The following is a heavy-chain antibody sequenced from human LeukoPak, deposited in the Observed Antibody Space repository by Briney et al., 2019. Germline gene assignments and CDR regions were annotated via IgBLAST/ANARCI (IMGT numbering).Heavy chain of an antibody. Sequence: GGSLRLSCAASGFTFSSYGMHWVRQAPGKGLEWVAVISYDGSNKYYADSVKGRFTISRDNSKNTPYLQMNSLRAEDTAMYYCAKDPFHVTTGYFDYWGQGTLVTVSS. CDR3: AKDPFHVTTGYFDY. CDR2: ISYDGSNK. J-gene: IGHJ4*02. CDR1: GFTFSSYG. D-gene: IGHD4-11*01. V-gene: IGHV3-30*18.